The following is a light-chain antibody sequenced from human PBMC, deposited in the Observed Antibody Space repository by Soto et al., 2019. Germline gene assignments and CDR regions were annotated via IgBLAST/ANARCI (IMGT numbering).Light chain of an antibody. CDR2: AAS. Sequence: DIQMTQSPSSLSASVGGRVTITCRATQSVAKYVNWYQQKPGKAPKLLIYAASSLQSGVPSRFSGSGSGTDFTLTITSLQPEDFATYYCQQSYSTPQTFGQGTKVDI. V-gene: IGKV1-39*01. CDR3: QQSYSTPQT. J-gene: IGKJ1*01. CDR1: QSVAKY.